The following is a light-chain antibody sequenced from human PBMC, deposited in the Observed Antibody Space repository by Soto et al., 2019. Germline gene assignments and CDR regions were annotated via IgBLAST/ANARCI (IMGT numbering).Light chain of an antibody. Sequence: IVLTQSPAILSLSPGERVTLSCRASQSVGSRLAWYQQKPGQAPRLLIYDTSNRATGIPPRFSGSGSGTDFTLTISSLEPEDFAVYYCLQRMNWPWTFGQGTKVEIK. CDR1: QSVGSR. V-gene: IGKV3-11*01. CDR3: LQRMNWPWT. J-gene: IGKJ1*01. CDR2: DTS.